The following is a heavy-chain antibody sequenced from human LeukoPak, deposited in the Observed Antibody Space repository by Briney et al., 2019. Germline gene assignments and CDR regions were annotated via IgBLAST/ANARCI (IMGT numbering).Heavy chain of an antibody. Sequence: ASVKVSCKASGYTFTSYDINWVRQATGQGLEWVGWMNPNSGNTGYAQKFQGRVTMTRNTSISTAYMELSSLRSEDTAVYYCARRPTGLLWFGELLDGMDVWGQGTTVTVSS. CDR1: GYTFTSYD. J-gene: IGHJ6*02. CDR3: ARRPTGLLWFGELLDGMDV. CDR2: MNPNSGNT. V-gene: IGHV1-8*01. D-gene: IGHD3-10*01.